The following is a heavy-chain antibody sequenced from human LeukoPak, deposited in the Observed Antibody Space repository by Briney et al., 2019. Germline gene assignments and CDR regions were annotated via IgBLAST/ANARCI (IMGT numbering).Heavy chain of an antibody. D-gene: IGHD3-22*01. V-gene: IGHV3-20*04. CDR1: GFTFDDYG. CDR3: ARDDSSGYSDFDY. J-gene: IGHJ4*02. Sequence: GGSLRLSCAASGFTFDDYGMSWVRQAPGKGLEWVSGINWNGGSTGYADSVKGRFTISRDSAKNSLYLQMNSLRAEDTAVYYCARDDSSGYSDFDYWGQGTLVTVSS. CDR2: INWNGGST.